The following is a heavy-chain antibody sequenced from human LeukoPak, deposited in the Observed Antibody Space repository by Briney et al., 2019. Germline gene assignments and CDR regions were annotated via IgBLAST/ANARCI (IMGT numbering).Heavy chain of an antibody. CDR3: ARAPPPWGLPTNPLFDY. CDR2: INPSGGST. D-gene: IGHD3-16*01. V-gene: IGHV1-46*01. J-gene: IGHJ4*02. Sequence: ASVKVSCKESGYTFTSYYMHWVRQAPGQGLEWMGIINPSGGSTSYAQKFQGRVTMTRDTSTSTVYMELSSLRSEDTAVYYCARAPPPWGLPTNPLFDYWGQGTLVTVSS. CDR1: GYTFTSYY.